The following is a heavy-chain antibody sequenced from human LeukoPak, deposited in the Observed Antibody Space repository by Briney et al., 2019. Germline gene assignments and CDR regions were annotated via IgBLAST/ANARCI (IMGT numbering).Heavy chain of an antibody. CDR2: ISAYNGNT. CDR3: ARDAQFIVVVPAAKLNYMDV. Sequence: ASVKVSCKASGYTFTSYGISWVRQAPGQGLEWMGWISAYNGNTNYAQKLQGRVTMTTDTSTSTAYMELRSLRSDDTAVYYCARDAQFIVVVPAAKLNYMDVWGKGTTVTVSS. CDR1: GYTFTSYG. V-gene: IGHV1-18*01. D-gene: IGHD2-2*01. J-gene: IGHJ6*03.